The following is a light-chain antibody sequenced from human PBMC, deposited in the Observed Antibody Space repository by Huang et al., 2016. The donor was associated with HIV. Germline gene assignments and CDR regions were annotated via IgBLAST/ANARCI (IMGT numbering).Light chain of an antibody. J-gene: IGKJ5*01. V-gene: IGKV3-11*01. CDR2: DAS. Sequence: EIVLTQSPATLSLSPGERATLSCRASQTINSYLAWYQQKPGQAPRLLIYDASTRATGMPARFSGSGSGTDFTLTISSLEVEDFAVYYCQQRSNWPVITFGQGTRLEIK. CDR1: QTINSY. CDR3: QQRSNWPVIT.